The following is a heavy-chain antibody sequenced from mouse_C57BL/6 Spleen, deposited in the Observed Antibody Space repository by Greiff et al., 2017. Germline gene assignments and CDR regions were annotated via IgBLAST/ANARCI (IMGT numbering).Heavy chain of an antibody. Sequence: EVQGVESGEGLVKPGGSLKLSCAASGFTFSSYAMSWVRQTPEKRLEWVAYISSGGDYIYYADTVKGRFTISRDNARNTPYLQMSSLKSEDTAMYYCTRDRDSNLRHYYAMDYWGQGTSVTVSS. J-gene: IGHJ4*01. D-gene: IGHD2-5*01. V-gene: IGHV5-9-1*02. CDR3: TRDRDSNLRHYYAMDY. CDR2: ISSGGDYI. CDR1: GFTFSSYA.